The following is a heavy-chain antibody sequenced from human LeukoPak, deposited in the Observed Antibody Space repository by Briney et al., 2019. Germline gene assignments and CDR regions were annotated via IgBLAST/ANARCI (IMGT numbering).Heavy chain of an antibody. Sequence: GGSLRLSCAASGFTFSDYYMSWLRQAPGKGLEWVSYISSSGSTIYYADSVKGRFTISRDNAKNSLYLQMNSLRAEDTAVYYCARGGGGRRITIFGVVYHDAFDIWGQGTMVTVSS. CDR3: ARGGGGRRITIFGVVYHDAFDI. CDR2: ISSSGSTI. D-gene: IGHD3-3*01. CDR1: GFTFSDYY. V-gene: IGHV3-11*01. J-gene: IGHJ3*02.